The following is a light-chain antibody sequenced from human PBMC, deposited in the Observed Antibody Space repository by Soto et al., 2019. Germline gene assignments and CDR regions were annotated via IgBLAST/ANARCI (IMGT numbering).Light chain of an antibody. J-gene: IGKJ1*01. V-gene: IGKV3-20*01. CDR1: QSVSSSY. CDR2: GAS. Sequence: EIVLTQSPGTLSLSPGDRATLSCRASQSVSSSYLAWYQQKPGQAPRLLIYGASSRATGIPDRFSGSGSGTDFTLTTSRLEPEDFAVYYCQQYGSSPPWTFGQGTKVDIK. CDR3: QQYGSSPPWT.